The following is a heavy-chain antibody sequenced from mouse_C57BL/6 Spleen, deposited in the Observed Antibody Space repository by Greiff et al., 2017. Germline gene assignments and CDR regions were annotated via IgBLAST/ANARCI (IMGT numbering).Heavy chain of an antibody. CDR3: ARWLPSREY. CDR2: IDPSDSYT. Sequence: QVQLQQPGAELVRPGTSVKLSCKASGYTFTSYWMHWVKQRPGQGLEWIGVIDPSDSYTNYNQKFKGKATLNVDTYTSTAYMQLSSLTSEDAAVYYCARWLPSREYWGKGTSVTVSS. CDR1: GYTFTSYW. D-gene: IGHD2-2*01. J-gene: IGHJ4*01. V-gene: IGHV1-59*01.